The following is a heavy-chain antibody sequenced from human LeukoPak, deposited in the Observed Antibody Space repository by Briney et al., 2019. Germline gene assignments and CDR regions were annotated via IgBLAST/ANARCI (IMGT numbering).Heavy chain of an antibody. CDR1: GFTFSSYA. V-gene: IGHV3-23*01. J-gene: IGHJ4*02. CDR3: AKIVVVVSATHGFGY. D-gene: IGHD2-15*01. Sequence: PGGSLRLSCAASGFTFSSYAMNWVRQAPGKGLEWVSAISTGGGGTYYADSVQGRFTISRDNSKNRLYLQMNSLRAEDTAIYDCAKIVVVVSATHGFGYWGQGTLVTVSS. CDR2: ISTGGGGT.